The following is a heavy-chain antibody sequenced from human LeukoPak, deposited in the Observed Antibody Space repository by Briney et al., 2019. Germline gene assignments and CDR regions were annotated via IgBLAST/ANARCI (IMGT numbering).Heavy chain of an antibody. Sequence: GGSLRLSCAASGFTFSSYGMHWVRQAPGKGLEWVAVISYDGSNKYYADSVKGRFTISRDNSKNTLYLQMNSLRAEDTAVYYCAKEREGYSYGYYYYYYGTDVWGQGTTVTVSS. CDR2: ISYDGSNK. CDR1: GFTFSSYG. CDR3: AKEREGYSYGYYYYYYGTDV. V-gene: IGHV3-30*18. J-gene: IGHJ6*02. D-gene: IGHD5-18*01.